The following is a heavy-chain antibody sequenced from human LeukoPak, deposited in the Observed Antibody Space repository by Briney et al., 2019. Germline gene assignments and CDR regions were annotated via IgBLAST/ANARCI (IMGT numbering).Heavy chain of an antibody. V-gene: IGHV4-39*07. D-gene: IGHD6-25*01. Sequence: SETLSLTCTVSSGSISTSNYYWGWVRQPPGKALEWIGNIFYSGSTYYSPSLKSRVTISLDTSRNQFSLKLSSVTAADTAVYYCARSRPADYYYYYYMDVWGKGTTVTVSS. CDR3: ARSRPADYYYYYYMDV. J-gene: IGHJ6*03. CDR2: IFYSGST. CDR1: SGSISTSNYY.